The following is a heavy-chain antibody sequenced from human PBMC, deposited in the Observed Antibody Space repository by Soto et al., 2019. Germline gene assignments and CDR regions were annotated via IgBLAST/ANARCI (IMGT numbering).Heavy chain of an antibody. D-gene: IGHD3-22*01. V-gene: IGHV4-59*01. CDR3: ARGQPTYYYDSSDYYRDYLYDY. CDR1: GGSISSYY. J-gene: IGHJ4*02. Sequence: QVQLQESGPGLVKPSETLSLTCTVSGGSISSYYWSWIRQPPGKGLEWIGYIYYSGSNNYTPSLKSRVTISVDTSKNQCSLKLSSVTAADTAVYYCARGQPTYYYDSSDYYRDYLYDYWGKGTLVAVSS. CDR2: IYYSGSN.